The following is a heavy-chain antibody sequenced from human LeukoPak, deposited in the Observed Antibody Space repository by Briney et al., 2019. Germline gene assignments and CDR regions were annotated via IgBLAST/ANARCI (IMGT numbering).Heavy chain of an antibody. D-gene: IGHD2-15*01. CDR3: ARNPRPRVLLYYYYGMDV. J-gene: IGHJ6*02. V-gene: IGHV4-34*01. CDR2: INHSGST. CDR1: GGSISSYY. Sequence: SETLSLTCTVSGGSISSYYWSWIRQPPGKGLEWIGEINHSGSTNYNPSLKSRVTISVDTSKNQFSLKLSSVTAADTAVYYCARNPRPRVLLYYYYGMDVWGQGTTVTVSS.